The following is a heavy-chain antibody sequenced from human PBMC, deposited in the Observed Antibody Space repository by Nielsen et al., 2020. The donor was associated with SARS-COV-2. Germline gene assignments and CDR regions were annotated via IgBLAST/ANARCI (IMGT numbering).Heavy chain of an antibody. CDR3: AREKRVDSGTRRGNWFDP. CDR1: GDYIRSDNYY. V-gene: IGHV4-39*02. CDR2: IYHSGST. Sequence: SETLSLTCSVTGDYIRSDNYYWGWIRQPPGKGLEWIGSIYHSGSTFYSPSLKSRVTISEDPSKNQFSLKLSAVTAADTAVYYCAREKRVDSGTRRGNWFDPWGQGTLVTVSS. J-gene: IGHJ5*02. D-gene: IGHD1-26*01.